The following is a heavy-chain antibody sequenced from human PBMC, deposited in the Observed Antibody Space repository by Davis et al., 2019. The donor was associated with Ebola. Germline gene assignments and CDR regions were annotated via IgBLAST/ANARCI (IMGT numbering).Heavy chain of an antibody. V-gene: IGHV1-69*10. J-gene: IGHJ5*02. Sequence: SVKVSCKASGGTFSSYAINWVRQAPGQGLEWMGGIIPILGIANYAQKFQGRVTITADESTSTAYMELSSLRSEDTAVYYCASLGVPAAIDHYNWFDPWGQGTLVTVSS. CDR2: IIPILGIA. CDR3: ASLGVPAAIDHYNWFDP. CDR1: GGTFSSYA. D-gene: IGHD2-2*01.